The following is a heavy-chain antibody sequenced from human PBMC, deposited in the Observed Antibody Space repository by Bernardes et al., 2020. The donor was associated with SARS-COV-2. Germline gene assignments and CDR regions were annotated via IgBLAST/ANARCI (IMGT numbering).Heavy chain of an antibody. D-gene: IGHD3-3*01. J-gene: IGHJ6*03. V-gene: IGHV4-59*01. CDR1: GGSISSYY. Sequence: SETLSLTCTVSGGSISSYYWSWIRQPPGKGLEWIGYIYYSGSTNYNPSLKSRVTISVDTSKNQFSLKLSSVTAADTAVYYCARVPTYDFWSGRLSRNYYMDVWGKGTTVTISS. CDR2: IYYSGST. CDR3: ARVPTYDFWSGRLSRNYYMDV.